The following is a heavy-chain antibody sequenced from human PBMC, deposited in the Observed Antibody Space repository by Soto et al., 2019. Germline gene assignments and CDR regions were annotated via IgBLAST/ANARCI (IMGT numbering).Heavy chain of an antibody. J-gene: IGHJ6*02. V-gene: IGHV1-46*01. CDR1: GYTFTSYY. CDR3: ARGGRYCSGGSCYAEYYYYYGMDV. D-gene: IGHD2-15*01. Sequence: ASVKVSCKASGYTFTSYYMHWVRQAPGQGLEWMGIINPSGGSTSYAQKFQGRVTMTRDTSTSTVYMELSSLRSEDTAVYYCARGGRYCSGGSCYAEYYYYYGMDVWGQGTTVTVSS. CDR2: INPSGGST.